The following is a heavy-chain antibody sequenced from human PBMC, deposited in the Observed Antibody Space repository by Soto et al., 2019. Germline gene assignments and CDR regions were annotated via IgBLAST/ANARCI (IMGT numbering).Heavy chain of an antibody. CDR2: ISGSGGNT. V-gene: IGHV3-23*01. J-gene: IGHJ4*02. Sequence: EVQLLESGGGLVQPGGSLRLSCAASGFTFSIYAMSWVRQAPGKGLEWVSAISGSGGNTYYADSVKGRFTISRDNSKNTLYLQMNSLGAEDTAVYYCAKEPSRRGGCFDSWGQGTLVTVSS. D-gene: IGHD6-19*01. CDR3: AKEPSRRGGCFDS. CDR1: GFTFSIYA.